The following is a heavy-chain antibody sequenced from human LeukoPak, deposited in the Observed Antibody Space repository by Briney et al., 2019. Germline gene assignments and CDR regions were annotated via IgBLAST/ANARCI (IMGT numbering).Heavy chain of an antibody. V-gene: IGHV3-30*18. CDR2: ISYDGSNK. D-gene: IGHD3-10*01. CDR3: AKDEDGGGFGEGYYGMDV. J-gene: IGHJ6*04. CDR1: GFTFSSYW. Sequence: GGSLKLSCAASGFTFSSYWMHWVRQAPGKGLEWVAVISYDGSNKYYADSVKGRFTISRDNSKNTLYLQMNSLRAEDTAVYYCAKDEDGGGFGEGYYGMDVWGKGTTVTVSS.